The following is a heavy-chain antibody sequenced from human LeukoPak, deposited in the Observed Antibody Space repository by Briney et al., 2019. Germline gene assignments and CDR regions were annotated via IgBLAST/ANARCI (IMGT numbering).Heavy chain of an antibody. CDR1: GGTFSSYA. J-gene: IGHJ4*02. V-gene: IGHV1-69*04. CDR3: ARDGSTVAVDFDY. Sequence: SVKVSCKDSGGTFSSYAISWVRQAPGQGLEWMGRIIPILGIANYAQKFPGRVTITADKSTSTAYMELSSLRSEDTAVYYCARDGSTVAVDFDYWGQGTLVTVSS. D-gene: IGHD4-23*01. CDR2: IIPILGIA.